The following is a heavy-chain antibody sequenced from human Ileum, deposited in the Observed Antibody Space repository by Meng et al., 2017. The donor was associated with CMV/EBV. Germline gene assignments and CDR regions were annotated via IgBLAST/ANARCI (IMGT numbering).Heavy chain of an antibody. CDR2: ISYNGSNT. CDR1: GFTFSSYA. CDR3: ARRLGRLLQFALDY. Sequence: GESLKISCAASGFTFSSYAMHWVRQAPGKGLEWVAVISYNGSNTYYADSVKGRFTISRDNSKNTLYLQMNSMRGEDTAVYYCARRLGRLLQFALDYWGQGTLVTVSS. D-gene: IGHD5-24*01. J-gene: IGHJ4*02. V-gene: IGHV3-30*04.